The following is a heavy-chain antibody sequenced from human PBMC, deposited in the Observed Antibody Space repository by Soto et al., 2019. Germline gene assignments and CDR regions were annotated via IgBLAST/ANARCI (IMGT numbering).Heavy chain of an antibody. CDR1: GFTFSSYG. CDR2: IWYDGSNK. D-gene: IGHD4-17*01. J-gene: IGHJ6*03. CDR3: AKYGDYYFYYYMDV. Sequence: QVQLVESGGGVVQPGRSLRLSCAASGFTFSSYGMHWVRQAPGKGLEWVSVIWYDGSNKYYADHVKGRFTISRDNSKNTMYLQMNSLKAEDTAVYYCAKYGDYYFYYYMDVWGKGTTVTVSS. V-gene: IGHV3-33*06.